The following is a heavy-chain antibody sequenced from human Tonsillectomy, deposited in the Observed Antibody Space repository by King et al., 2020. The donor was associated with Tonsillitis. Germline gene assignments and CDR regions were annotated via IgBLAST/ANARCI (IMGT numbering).Heavy chain of an antibody. CDR1: GYSFTSQW. CDR3: ARLRPYYGSGSSPFGMDV. Sequence: VQLVESGAEVKKPGESLRISCKGSGYSFTSQWINWVRQMPGKGLEWMGRIDPSDSYTKYSLSFQGHVTFSADKSLSTAYLEWSSLKASDTAMYYCARLRPYYGSGSSPFGMDVWGQGTTVTVSS. D-gene: IGHD3-10*01. CDR2: IDPSDSYT. V-gene: IGHV5-10-1*03. J-gene: IGHJ6*02.